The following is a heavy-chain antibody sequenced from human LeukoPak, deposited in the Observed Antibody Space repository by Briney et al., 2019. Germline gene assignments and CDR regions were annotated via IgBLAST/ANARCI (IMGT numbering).Heavy chain of an antibody. J-gene: IGHJ4*02. D-gene: IGHD3-10*01. V-gene: IGHV4-34*01. CDR3: ARSRGRTWTDY. CDR2: INHSGST. CDR1: GGSFSGYY. Sequence: PSETLSLTYAVYGGSFSGYYWSWIRQPPGKGLEWIGEINHSGSTNYNPSLKSRVTISVDTSKNQFSLKLSSVTAADTAVYYCARSRGRTWTDYWGQGTLVTVSS.